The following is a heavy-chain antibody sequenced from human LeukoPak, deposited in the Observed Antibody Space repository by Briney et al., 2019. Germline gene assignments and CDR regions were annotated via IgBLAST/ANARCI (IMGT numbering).Heavy chain of an antibody. CDR3: ARGGEGSGSLSI. CDR1: GFTFSSYS. CDR2: ISSSSSYI. Sequence: GGSLRLSCAASGFTFSSYSMNWVRQAPGKGLEWVSSISSSSSYIYYADSVKGRFTISRDNAKNSLYLQMNSLRAEDTAVYYCARGGEGSGSLSIWGQGTLVTVSS. D-gene: IGHD3-10*01. V-gene: IGHV3-21*01. J-gene: IGHJ4*02.